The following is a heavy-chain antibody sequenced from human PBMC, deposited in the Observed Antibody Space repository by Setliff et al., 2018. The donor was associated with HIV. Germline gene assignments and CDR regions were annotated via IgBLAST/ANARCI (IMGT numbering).Heavy chain of an antibody. CDR2: ILSTGERT. Sequence: PGWSLRLSCAASGFTFSNYAMSWVRQAPGEGLEWVSAILSTGERTFYADSVKGRFTISRDNSKNTVYLQMNSLRAEDTAEYYCAKELAASGLGYFDSWGRGILVTVS. D-gene: IGHD3-22*01. V-gene: IGHV3-23*01. CDR1: GFTFSNYA. CDR3: AKELAASGLGYFDS. J-gene: IGHJ4*02.